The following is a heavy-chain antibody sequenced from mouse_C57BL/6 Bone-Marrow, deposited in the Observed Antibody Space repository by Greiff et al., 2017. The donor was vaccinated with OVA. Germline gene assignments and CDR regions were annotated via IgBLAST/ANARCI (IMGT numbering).Heavy chain of an antibody. Sequence: EVMLVESGGGLVKPGGSLKLSCAASGFTFSSYTMSWVRQTPEKRLEWVATISGGGGNTYYPDSVKGRFTISRDNAKNTLYLQMSSLRSEDTALYYCARRRGGYYDYYAMDYWGQGTSVTVSS. V-gene: IGHV5-9*01. D-gene: IGHD2-3*01. J-gene: IGHJ4*01. CDR1: GFTFSSYT. CDR3: ARRRGGYYDYYAMDY. CDR2: ISGGGGNT.